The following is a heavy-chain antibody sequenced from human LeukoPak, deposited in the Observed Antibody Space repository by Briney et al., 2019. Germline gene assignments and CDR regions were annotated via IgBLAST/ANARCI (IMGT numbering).Heavy chain of an antibody. D-gene: IGHD4-17*01. CDR2: ISAYNGNT. CDR1: GYTFTSYG. CDR3: ARDAVTKYFQH. Sequence: ASVKVSCKASGYTFTSYGISWVRQAPGQGPEWMGWISAYNGNTNYAQKLQGRVTVTTDTSTSTAYMELRSLRSDDTAVYYCARDAVTKYFQHWGQGTLVTVSS. V-gene: IGHV1-18*01. J-gene: IGHJ1*01.